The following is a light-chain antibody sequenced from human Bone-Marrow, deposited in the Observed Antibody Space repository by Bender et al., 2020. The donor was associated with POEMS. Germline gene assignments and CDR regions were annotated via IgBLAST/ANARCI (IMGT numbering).Light chain of an antibody. CDR1: TSDVGSYNY. CDR3: CSYAGSSTYV. V-gene: IGLV2-14*01. J-gene: IGLJ1*01. CDR2: DVS. Sequence: QSALAQPASVSGSPGQSITISCTGTTSDVGSYNYVSWYQQHPGKAPKLLIYDVSNRPSGISSRFSGSKSGNTASLTISGLQAEDEADYYCCSYAGSSTYVFGSGTKVTVL.